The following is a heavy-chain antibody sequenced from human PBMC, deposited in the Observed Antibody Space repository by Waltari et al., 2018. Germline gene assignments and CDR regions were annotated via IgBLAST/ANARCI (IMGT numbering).Heavy chain of an antibody. D-gene: IGHD3-10*01. CDR2: MNPNSGKT. V-gene: IGHV1-8*01. J-gene: IGHJ6*02. CDR1: GSTFTSYD. Sequence: QVQLVQSGAEVKKPGASVQVSCKASGSTFTSYDINWVRQATGQGLEWMGWMNPNSGKTGYTQKFQGRVTMTRNTSISTAYMELSSLRSEDTAVYYCARGAYGSGSYYDFYYYGMDVWGQGTTVTVSS. CDR3: ARGAYGSGSYYDFYYYGMDV.